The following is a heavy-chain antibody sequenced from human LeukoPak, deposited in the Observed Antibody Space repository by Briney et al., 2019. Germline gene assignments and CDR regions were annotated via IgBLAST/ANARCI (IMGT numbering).Heavy chain of an antibody. D-gene: IGHD3-3*01. CDR3: ARTNVLRFLEWLREPNWFDP. V-gene: IGHV4-38-2*01. J-gene: IGHJ5*02. Sequence: PSETLSLTCAVSGYSISSGYYWGWIRQPPGKGLEWIGSIHHSGSTYYNPSLKSRVTISVDTSKNQFSLKLSSVTAADTAVYYCARTNVLRFLEWLREPNWFDPWGQGTLVTVSS. CDR2: IHHSGST. CDR1: GYSISSGYY.